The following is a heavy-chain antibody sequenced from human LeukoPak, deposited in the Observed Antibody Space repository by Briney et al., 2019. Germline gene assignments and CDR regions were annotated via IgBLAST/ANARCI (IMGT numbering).Heavy chain of an antibody. CDR1: GYTFTGYY. CDR3: ARSDCSGGSCYSDY. V-gene: IGHV1-2*04. J-gene: IGHJ4*02. CDR2: INPNSGGT. Sequence: ASVKVSCKASGYTFTGYYMHWVRQAPGQGLEWMGWINPNSGGTNHAQKFQGWVTMTRDTSISTAYMELSRLRSDDTAVYYCARSDCSGGSCYSDYWGQGTLVTVSS. D-gene: IGHD2-15*01.